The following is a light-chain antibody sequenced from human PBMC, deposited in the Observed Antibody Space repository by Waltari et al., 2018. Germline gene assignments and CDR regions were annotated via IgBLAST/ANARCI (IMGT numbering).Light chain of an antibody. Sequence: DIQMTQSPSTLSASVGDRVTITCRASQTISSWLAWYQQKPGKTPNLLIYKASALESGVPSRVSGSGSATDFTRTISSLQPDDFATYYCQQYNTFPWTFGQGTKVEIK. V-gene: IGKV1-5*03. J-gene: IGKJ1*01. CDR3: QQYNTFPWT. CDR1: QTISSW. CDR2: KAS.